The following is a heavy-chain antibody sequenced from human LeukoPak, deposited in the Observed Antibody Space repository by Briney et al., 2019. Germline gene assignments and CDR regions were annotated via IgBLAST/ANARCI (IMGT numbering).Heavy chain of an antibody. CDR2: IWYDGSNK. Sequence: PGGSLRLSCAASGFTFSSYGMHWVRQAPGKGLEWVAVIWYDGSNKYYADSVKGRFTISRDNSKNTLYLQMNSLRAEDTAVYYCARGSHWKYGGYGPGGNDAFDRSGQGRMVTVSS. J-gene: IGHJ3*02. V-gene: IGHV3-33*01. D-gene: IGHD4-17*01. CDR1: GFTFSSYG. CDR3: ARGSHWKYGGYGPGGNDAFDR.